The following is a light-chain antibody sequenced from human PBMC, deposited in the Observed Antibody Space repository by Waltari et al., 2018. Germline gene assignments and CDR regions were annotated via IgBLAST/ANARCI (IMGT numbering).Light chain of an antibody. V-gene: IGKV3-20*01. J-gene: IGKJ4*01. Sequence: EIVLTQSPGTLSCSPGERATLSCSATQSVSHNNLAWYQQQDGHAPRLLIYGASSRASGIPYRFSGSGSGTDFTLSISRLEPEDYGVYYCQQYAGSPITFGGGTKVEI. CDR2: GAS. CDR3: QQYAGSPIT. CDR1: QSVSHNN.